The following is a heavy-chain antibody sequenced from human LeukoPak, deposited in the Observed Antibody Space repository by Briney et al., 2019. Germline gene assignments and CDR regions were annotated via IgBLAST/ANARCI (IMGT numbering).Heavy chain of an antibody. V-gene: IGHV1-2*06. D-gene: IGHD1-1*01. CDR2: INPNSGGT. CDR3: ARDGDLQPEFDY. Sequence: ASVKVSCKASGYTFTGYYMHWVRQAPGQGLEWMGRINPNSGGTNYSQKFQGRVTMTRDTSISTAYMELSRLRSDDTALYYCARDGDLQPEFDYWGQGTLVTVSS. CDR1: GYTFTGYY. J-gene: IGHJ4*02.